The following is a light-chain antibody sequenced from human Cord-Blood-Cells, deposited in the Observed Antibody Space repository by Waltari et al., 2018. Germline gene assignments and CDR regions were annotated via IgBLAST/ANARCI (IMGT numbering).Light chain of an antibody. CDR2: EGS. J-gene: IGLJ3*02. V-gene: IGLV2-23*01. Sequence: QSALTQPASVSGSPGQSITISCTGTSSDVGSYNLVSWYQQHPGKAPKLMIYEGSKRPSGVSNLFSGSKSGNTASRTISGLQAEDEADYYCCSYAGSSTDWVFGGGTKLTVL. CDR1: SSDVGSYNL. CDR3: CSYAGSSTDWV.